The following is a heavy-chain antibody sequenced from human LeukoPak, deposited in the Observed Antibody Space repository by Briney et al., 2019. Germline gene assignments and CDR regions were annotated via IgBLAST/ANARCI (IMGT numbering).Heavy chain of an antibody. J-gene: IGHJ4*02. CDR2: ISNDAAKK. CDR3: AKDMDTVTTTFDY. Sequence: GGSLRLSCAASGFTFSTYAMHWVRQAPGKGLEWVAVISNDAAKKYYADSVKGRSTISRDNSESTLYLQMNSLRAEDTAVYYCAKDMDTVTTTFDYWGQGTLVTVSS. V-gene: IGHV3-30*18. CDR1: GFTFSTYA. D-gene: IGHD4-17*01.